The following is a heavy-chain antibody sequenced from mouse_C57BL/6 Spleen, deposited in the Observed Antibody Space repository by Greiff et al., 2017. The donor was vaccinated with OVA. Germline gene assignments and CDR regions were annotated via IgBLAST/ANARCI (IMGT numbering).Heavy chain of an antibody. CDR3: ARTGTGAWFAY. D-gene: IGHD4-1*01. CDR1: GFTFSDYG. V-gene: IGHV5-17*01. Sequence: VKLVESGGGLVKPGGSLKLSCAASGFTFSDYGMHWVRQAPEKGLEWVAYISSGSSTIYYADTVKGRFTISRDNAKNTLFLQMTSLRSEDTAMYYCARTGTGAWFAYWGQGTLVTVSA. CDR2: ISSGSSTI. J-gene: IGHJ3*01.